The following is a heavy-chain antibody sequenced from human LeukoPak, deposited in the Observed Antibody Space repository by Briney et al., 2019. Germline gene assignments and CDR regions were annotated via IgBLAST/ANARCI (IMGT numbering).Heavy chain of an antibody. CDR1: GYTFTSYD. D-gene: IGHD3-10*01. V-gene: IGHV1-8*01. CDR3: ARVTMVRGALLRLGY. CDR2: MNPNSGNT. Sequence: ASVKVSCKASGYTFTSYDINWVRQATGQGLEWMGWMNPNSGNTDYAQKFQGRVTMTRDTSISTAYMELSRLRSDDTAVYYCARVTMVRGALLRLGYWGQGTLVTVSS. J-gene: IGHJ4*02.